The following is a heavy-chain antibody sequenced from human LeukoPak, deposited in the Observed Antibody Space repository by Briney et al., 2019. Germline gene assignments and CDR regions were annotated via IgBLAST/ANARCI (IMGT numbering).Heavy chain of an antibody. J-gene: IGHJ4*02. Sequence: GGSPRLSCAASGFTVSSSYMSWVRQAPGKGLEWVSVIYTGGSTYYADSVKGRFTISRDNSKNTLYLQMNSLRAEDTAVYYCARRAGYNYPNDYWGQGTLVTVSS. V-gene: IGHV3-66*02. CDR2: IYTGGST. CDR3: ARRAGYNYPNDY. D-gene: IGHD5-24*01. CDR1: GFTVSSSY.